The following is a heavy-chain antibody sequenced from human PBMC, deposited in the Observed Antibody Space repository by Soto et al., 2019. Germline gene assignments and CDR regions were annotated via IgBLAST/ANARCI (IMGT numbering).Heavy chain of an antibody. CDR2: ISGSGGST. J-gene: IGHJ5*02. V-gene: IGHV3-23*01. CDR1: GFTFSSYA. D-gene: IGHD3-3*01. Sequence: LRLSCAASGFTFSSYAMSWVRQAPGKGLEWVSAISGSGGSTYYADSVKGRFTISRDNSKNTLYLQMNSLRAEDTAVYYCAKTYDFWSGTNFGWFDPWGQGTLVTVSS. CDR3: AKTYDFWSGTNFGWFDP.